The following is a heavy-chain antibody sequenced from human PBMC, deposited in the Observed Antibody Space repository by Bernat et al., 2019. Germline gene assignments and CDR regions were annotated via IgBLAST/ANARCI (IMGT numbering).Heavy chain of an antibody. V-gene: IGHV1-69*01. CDR2: IIPIFGTA. CDR3: ARVRVNYYGSGSPPYYYYGMDV. D-gene: IGHD3-10*01. CDR1: GGTFSSYA. J-gene: IGHJ6*02. Sequence: QVQLVQSGAEVKKPGSSVKVSCKASGGTFSSYAISWVRQAPGQGLEWMGGIIPIFGTANYAQKFQGRVTITADDSTSTAYMELSSLRSEDTAVYYCARVRVNYYGSGSPPYYYYGMDVWGQGTTVTVSS.